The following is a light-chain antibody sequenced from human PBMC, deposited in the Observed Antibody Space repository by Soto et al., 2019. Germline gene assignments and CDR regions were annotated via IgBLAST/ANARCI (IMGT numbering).Light chain of an antibody. CDR3: QQRSNWPPIT. CDR2: GAS. J-gene: IGKJ5*01. CDR1: QSVSNN. Sequence: EIVLTQSPATLSLSPGERATLSCRASQSVSNNLAWYQQKSGQAPRLLIHGASKRATGIPARLSGSGSRTEFTLTISSLEPEDFAVYYCQQRSNWPPITFGQGTRREIK. V-gene: IGKV3-11*01.